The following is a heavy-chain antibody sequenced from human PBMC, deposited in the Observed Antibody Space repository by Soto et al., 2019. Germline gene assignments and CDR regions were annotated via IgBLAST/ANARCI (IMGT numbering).Heavy chain of an antibody. D-gene: IGHD6-6*01. CDR3: ARDGPPSYY. CDR2: ISNDGSNK. J-gene: IGHJ4*02. V-gene: IGHV3-30-3*01. CDR1: GFTFSIYA. Sequence: QVPLVESGGGVVQPGRSLRLSCAASGFTFSIYAIHWVRQDPGKELERVAFISNDGSNKYYADSVKGRFTISRDNSKNTRYLQMNSLRAEDTAVYYCARDGPPSYYWGQGTLVTVSS.